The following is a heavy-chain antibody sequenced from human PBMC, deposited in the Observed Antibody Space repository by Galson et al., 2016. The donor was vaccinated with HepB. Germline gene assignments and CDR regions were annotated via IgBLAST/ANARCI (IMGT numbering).Heavy chain of an antibody. Sequence: SLRLSCAASRFTFSRSSMTWFRQAPGKGLEWVSTISGTDGATSYTESVKGRFTISRDNSEKTLFLQMSSLRAEDTGVYYRANLSWTDGHSYYGVDVWGQGTTVTVSS. V-gene: IGHV3-23*01. CDR1: RFTFSRSS. CDR2: ISGTDGAT. CDR3: ANLSWTDGHSYYGVDV. J-gene: IGHJ6*02. D-gene: IGHD3/OR15-3a*01.